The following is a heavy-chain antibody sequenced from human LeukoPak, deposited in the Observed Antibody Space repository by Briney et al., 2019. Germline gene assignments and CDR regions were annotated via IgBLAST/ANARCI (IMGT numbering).Heavy chain of an antibody. CDR1: GFTFSSYA. J-gene: IGHJ4*02. CDR3: AKAEGYDILTGLDY. CDR2: IGASGGST. D-gene: IGHD3-9*01. Sequence: QPGGSLRLSCATSGFTFSSYAMSWVRQAPGKGLEWVSGIGASGGSTYYADSVKGRFTVSRDNSKNTLYLQMNSLRTEDTAVHYCAKAEGYDILTGLDYWGQGTLVTVSS. V-gene: IGHV3-23*01.